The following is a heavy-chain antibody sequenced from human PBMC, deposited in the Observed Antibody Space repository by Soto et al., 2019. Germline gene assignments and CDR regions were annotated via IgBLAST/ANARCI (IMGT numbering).Heavy chain of an antibody. CDR1: GGTFISYA. Sequence: VKVCCKASGGTFISYAISWVRQAPGQGLEWMGGIIPIFGTANYAQKFQGRVTITADESTSTAYMELSSLRSEDTAVYYCARLLYYYDSSAQPRAFDIWGQGTMVTVSS. D-gene: IGHD3-22*01. J-gene: IGHJ3*02. CDR2: IIPIFGTA. V-gene: IGHV1-69*01. CDR3: ARLLYYYDSSAQPRAFDI.